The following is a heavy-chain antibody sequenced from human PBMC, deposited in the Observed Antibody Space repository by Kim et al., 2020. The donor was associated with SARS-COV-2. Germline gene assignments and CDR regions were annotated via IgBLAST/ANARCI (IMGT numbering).Heavy chain of an antibody. CDR2: INHSGST. V-gene: IGHV4-34*01. CDR3: ARGGGFITMVRGVIPPSALDY. J-gene: IGHJ4*02. CDR1: GGSFSGYY. D-gene: IGHD3-10*01. Sequence: SETLSLTCAVYGGSFSGYYWSWIRQPPGKGLEWIGEINHSGSTNYNPSLKSRVTISVDTSKNQFSLKLSSVTAADTAVYYCARGGGFITMVRGVIPPSALDYWGQGTLVTVSS.